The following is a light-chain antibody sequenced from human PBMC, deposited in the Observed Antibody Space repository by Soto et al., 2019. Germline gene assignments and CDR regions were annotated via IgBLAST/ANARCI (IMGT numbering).Light chain of an antibody. J-gene: IGLJ1*01. Sequence: QSALTQPASVSGSPGQSITISCTGTSSDVGGYKYVSWYQHHPGKTPQLMIYEVSNRPSGVSNRFSSSKSGNTASLTISGLQAEDEADYYCSSYTGSNTRYVFGTGTKVTVL. CDR3: SSYTGSNTRYV. CDR2: EVS. V-gene: IGLV2-14*01. CDR1: SSDVGGYKY.